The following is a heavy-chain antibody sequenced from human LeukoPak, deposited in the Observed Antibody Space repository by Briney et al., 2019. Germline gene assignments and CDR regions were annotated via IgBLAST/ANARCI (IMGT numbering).Heavy chain of an antibody. CDR3: ATDLLYYYDSSGYYYFDY. Sequence: SVKVSCKASGGTFSSYAISWVRQAPGQGLEWMGRIIPIFGTANYAQKFQGRVTITTDESTSTAYMELSSLRSEDTAVYYCATDLLYYYDSSGYYYFDYWGQGTLVTVSS. CDR1: GGTFSSYA. J-gene: IGHJ4*02. D-gene: IGHD3-22*01. CDR2: IIPIFGTA. V-gene: IGHV1-69*05.